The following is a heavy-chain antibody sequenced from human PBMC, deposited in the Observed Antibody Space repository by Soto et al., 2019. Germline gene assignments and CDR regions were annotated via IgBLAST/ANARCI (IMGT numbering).Heavy chain of an antibody. V-gene: IGHV5-51*01. J-gene: IGHJ4*02. CDR2: ISPDDSET. CDR3: ARASQGGSQGSPPDI. D-gene: IGHD3-16*01. CDR1: GYRFSSYW. Sequence: GESLKISCKASGYRFSSYWIGWVRQKPGKGLEWMGIISPDDSETKYSPSFQGQVIISVDRSINTVSLHWSSLKASDSAMYYCARASQGGSQGSPPDIWGQGTLATV.